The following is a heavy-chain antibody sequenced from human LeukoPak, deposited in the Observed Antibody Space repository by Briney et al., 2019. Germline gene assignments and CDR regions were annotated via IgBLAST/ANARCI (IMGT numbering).Heavy chain of an antibody. CDR3: AKKDGDF. J-gene: IGHJ4*02. CDR1: GGSISNSFYY. CDR2: INYSGST. Sequence: PSETLSLTCTVSGGSISNSFYYWGWIRQPPGKGLEWIGSINYSGSTNYNPSLKSRVTMSVDTSKNQLSLKLTSLTAADTAVYYCAKKDGDFWGQGTLVSVSS. V-gene: IGHV4-39*07.